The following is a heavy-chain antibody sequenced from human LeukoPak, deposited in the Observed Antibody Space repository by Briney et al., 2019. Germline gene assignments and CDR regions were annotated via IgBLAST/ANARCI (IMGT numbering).Heavy chain of an antibody. CDR1: GGSISSYY. J-gene: IGHJ4*02. Sequence: SETLSLTSTVSGGSISSYYWSWIRQPPGKGLEWIGYIYYSGSTNYNPSLKSRVTISVDTSKNQFSLKLSSVTAADTAVYYCAKSSGWYLDYFDYWGQGTLVTVSS. CDR3: AKSSGWYLDYFDY. D-gene: IGHD6-19*01. CDR2: IYYSGST. V-gene: IGHV4-59*01.